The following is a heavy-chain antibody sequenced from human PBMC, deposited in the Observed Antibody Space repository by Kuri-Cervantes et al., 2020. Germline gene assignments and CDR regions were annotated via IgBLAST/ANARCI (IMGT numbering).Heavy chain of an antibody. CDR2: IYWNDDK. J-gene: IGHJ4*02. V-gene: IGHV2-5*01. Sequence: SGPTLVKPTQTLSLTCTFSGFSLSTSGVGVGRIRQPPGKALEWLALIYWNDDKRYSPTLKSRLTITKDTSKSQVVLTMTNMDPVDTATYYCSRIHGESRDGYSNFDYWGQGTLVTVSS. CDR1: GFSLSTSGVG. CDR3: SRIHGESRDGYSNFDY. D-gene: IGHD5-24*01.